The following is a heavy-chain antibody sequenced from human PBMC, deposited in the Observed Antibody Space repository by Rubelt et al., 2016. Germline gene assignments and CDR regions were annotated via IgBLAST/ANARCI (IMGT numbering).Heavy chain of an antibody. J-gene: IGHJ4*02. Sequence: APGKGLEWVAVIWYDGSNKYYADSVKGRFTISRDNSKNTLYLQMNSLRAEDTAVYYCATPPGVGKYWGQGTLVTVSS. V-gene: IGHV3-33*01. CDR3: ATPPGVGKY. CDR2: IWYDGSNK. D-gene: IGHD2-8*01.